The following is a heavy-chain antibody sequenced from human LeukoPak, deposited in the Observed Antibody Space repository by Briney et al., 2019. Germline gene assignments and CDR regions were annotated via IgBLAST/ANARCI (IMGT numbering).Heavy chain of an antibody. V-gene: IGHV4-34*01. D-gene: IGHD3-9*01. CDR3: ARGPSALDIFAGGYYGMDV. Sequence: SETLSLTCAVYGGSFSGYYWSWIRQPPGKGLEWIGEINHSGSTNYNPSLKSRVTISVDTSKNQFSLKLSSVTAADTAVYYCARGPSALDIFAGGYYGMDVWGQGTTVTVSS. CDR1: GGSFSGYY. CDR2: INHSGST. J-gene: IGHJ6*02.